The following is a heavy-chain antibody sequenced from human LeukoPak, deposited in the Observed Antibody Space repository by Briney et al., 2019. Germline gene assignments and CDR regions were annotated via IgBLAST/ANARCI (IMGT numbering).Heavy chain of an antibody. J-gene: IGHJ4*02. CDR3: ARESSTLLFDY. CDR1: GYTFTSYF. V-gene: IGHV1-46*01. D-gene: IGHD6-6*01. CDR2: INPSGGST. Sequence: ASVKVSCKASGYTFTSYFMHWVRQAPGQGLEWMGIINPSGGSTSYAQKFQGRVTMTRDTSTSTVYMELSSLRSEDTAVYYCARESSTLLFDYWGQGTLVTVSS.